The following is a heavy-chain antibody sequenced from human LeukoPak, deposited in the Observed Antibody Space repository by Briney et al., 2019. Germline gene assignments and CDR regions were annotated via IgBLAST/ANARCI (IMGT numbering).Heavy chain of an antibody. CDR1: GGSISSSNW. J-gene: IGHJ5*02. Sequence: SETLSLTCAVSGGSISSSNWWSWVRQPPGKGLEWIGEIYHSGSTNYNPSLKSRVTISVDKSKNQFSLKLSSVTAADTAVYHCARIYCSSTSCYYNWFDPWGQGTLVTVSS. D-gene: IGHD2-2*01. CDR2: IYHSGST. V-gene: IGHV4-4*02. CDR3: ARIYCSSTSCYYNWFDP.